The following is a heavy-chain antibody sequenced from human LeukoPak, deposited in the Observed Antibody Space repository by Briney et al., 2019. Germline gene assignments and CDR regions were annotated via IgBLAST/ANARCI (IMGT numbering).Heavy chain of an antibody. CDR3: ARVQWELRGVGSYFEY. Sequence: GGSLRLPCVVSGFTFSSYWMSWVRQAPGKGLEWVANIKQDGSEKYYVDSVKGRFTMSRDNAKNSLYLQMNSLRAEDTAIYYCARVQWELRGVGSYFEYWGQGALVTVSS. CDR1: GFTFSSYW. J-gene: IGHJ4*02. D-gene: IGHD1-26*01. CDR2: IKQDGSEK. V-gene: IGHV3-7*01.